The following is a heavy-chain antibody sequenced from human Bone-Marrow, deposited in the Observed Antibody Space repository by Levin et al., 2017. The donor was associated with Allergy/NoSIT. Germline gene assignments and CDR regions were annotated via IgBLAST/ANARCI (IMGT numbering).Heavy chain of an antibody. CDR1: GGSVSSGSYY. Sequence: PSETLSLTCTVSGGSVSSGSYYWSWIRQPPGKGLEWIGYIYYSGSTNYNPSLKSRVTISVDTSKNQFSLKLSSVTAADTAVYYCAREGLRYYYYYGMDVWGQGTTVTVSS. J-gene: IGHJ6*02. CDR2: IYYSGST. V-gene: IGHV4-61*01. CDR3: AREGLRYYYYYGMDV.